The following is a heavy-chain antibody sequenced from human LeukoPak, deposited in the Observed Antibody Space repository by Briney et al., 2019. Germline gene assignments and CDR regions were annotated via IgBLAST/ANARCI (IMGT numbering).Heavy chain of an antibody. CDR2: ISGSGGYT. D-gene: IGHD6-13*01. CDR3: ARSAIAAAGNAEYFQY. J-gene: IGHJ1*01. Sequence: GGPLRLSCAASGFTFSDYYMSWLRQVPGKGLEWLSYISGSGGYTNYADSVKGRFTISRDNAKNSLYLQMNSLRAEDTAVYYCARSAIAAAGNAEYFQYGGQGTLVAVSS. CDR1: GFTFSDYY. V-gene: IGHV3-11*03.